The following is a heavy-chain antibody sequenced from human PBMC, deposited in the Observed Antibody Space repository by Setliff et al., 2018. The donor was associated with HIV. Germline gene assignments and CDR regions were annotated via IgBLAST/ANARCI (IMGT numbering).Heavy chain of an antibody. CDR3: TRGFPLDS. Sequence: PGGSLRLSCTASGFTFGDYAMSWFRQAPGMGLEWVGFIRSKAYGGTTEYAASVKGGFTISRDDSKSIVYLQTNSLKTEDTAVYYCTRGFPLDSWGQGTLVTVSS. D-gene: IGHD3-10*01. V-gene: IGHV3-49*03. J-gene: IGHJ4*02. CDR2: IRSKAYGGTT. CDR1: GFTFGDYA.